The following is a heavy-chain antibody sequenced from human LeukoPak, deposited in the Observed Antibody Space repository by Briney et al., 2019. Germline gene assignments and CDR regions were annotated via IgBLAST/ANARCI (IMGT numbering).Heavy chain of an antibody. V-gene: IGHV3-48*01. CDR2: ISSSSSTI. Sequence: GGSLRLSCAVSGFTFSNHEMNWVRQAPGKGLEWVSYISSSSSTIYYADSVKGRFTISRDNAKNSLYLQMNSLRAEDTAVYYCAREGYSSSWYSKANYYYYYMDVWGKGTTVTVSS. CDR1: GFTFSNHE. D-gene: IGHD6-13*01. CDR3: AREGYSSSWYSKANYYYYYMDV. J-gene: IGHJ6*03.